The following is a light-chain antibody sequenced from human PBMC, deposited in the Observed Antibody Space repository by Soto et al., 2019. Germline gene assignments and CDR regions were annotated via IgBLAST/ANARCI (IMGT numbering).Light chain of an antibody. CDR1: SSDVGSYNL. CDR3: AAWDDSLSGL. J-gene: IGLJ2*01. V-gene: IGLV2-14*02. Sequence: QSALTQPASVSGSPGQSITISCTGTSSDVGSYNLVSWYQQHPGKAPKLMIYEGSKRPSGVPDRFSGSKSGTSASLAISGLQSEDEADYYCAAWDDSLSGLFGGGTKLTAL. CDR2: EGS.